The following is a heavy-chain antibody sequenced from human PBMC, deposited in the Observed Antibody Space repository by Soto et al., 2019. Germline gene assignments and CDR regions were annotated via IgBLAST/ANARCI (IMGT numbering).Heavy chain of an antibody. D-gene: IGHD2-15*01. CDR2: ISYDGSNK. CDR1: GFTFSSYA. J-gene: IGHJ4*02. V-gene: IGHV3-30-3*01. Sequence: QVQLVESGGGVVQPGRSLRLSCAASGFTFSSYAMHWVRQAPGKGLEWVAVISYDGSNKYYADSVKGRFTISRDNSKNTLYLQMTLLRAEDTAVYYCARVPRRYCSGGSCYYDYWGQGTLVTVSS. CDR3: ARVPRRYCSGGSCYYDY.